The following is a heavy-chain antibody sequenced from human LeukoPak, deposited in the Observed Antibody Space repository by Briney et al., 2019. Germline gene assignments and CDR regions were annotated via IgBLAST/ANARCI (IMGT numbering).Heavy chain of an antibody. CDR1: GASFSGYY. Sequence: PSETLSLTCAVNGASFSGYYWSWIRQPPGKGLEWIGETNQRGETSNNPSLKSRVTISLDTSKNQFSLKLSSVTAADTSVYFCARDGYKFGSFDYWGQGILVTVSS. J-gene: IGHJ4*02. D-gene: IGHD5-18*01. CDR3: ARDGYKFGSFDY. CDR2: TNQRGET. V-gene: IGHV4-34*01.